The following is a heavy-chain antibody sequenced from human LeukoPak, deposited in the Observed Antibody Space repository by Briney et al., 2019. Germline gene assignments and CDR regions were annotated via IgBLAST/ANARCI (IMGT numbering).Heavy chain of an antibody. V-gene: IGHV3-23*01. Sequence: GGSLRLSCAGSGFTFSSYAMSWVRQAPGKELEWVSAIRDTGAATYDADSVKGRFTISRDNSRSTLYLQMNSLRAEDTALYYCAKDTSIGRYCANGVCSPFDYWGQGTLVTVSS. CDR2: IRDTGAAT. D-gene: IGHD2-8*01. CDR1: GFTFSSYA. CDR3: AKDTSIGRYCANGVCSPFDY. J-gene: IGHJ4*02.